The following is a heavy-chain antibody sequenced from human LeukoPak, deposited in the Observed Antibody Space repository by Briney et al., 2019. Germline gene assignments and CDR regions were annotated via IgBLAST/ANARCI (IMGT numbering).Heavy chain of an antibody. CDR1: GFSFTSGVG. Sequence: SGPSLVKPTQTLTLTCTFSGFSFTSGVGVGWIRQPPGKALEWLALIYWDDDQRYSPSLKSRLTITKDTSKNQVVLTMTNMDPVDTATYFCAYGTGGFNIFTGFYSPFRYWGQGALVTVPS. V-gene: IGHV2-5*02. D-gene: IGHD3-9*01. CDR3: AYGTGGFNIFTGFYSPFRY. CDR2: IYWDDDQ. J-gene: IGHJ4*02.